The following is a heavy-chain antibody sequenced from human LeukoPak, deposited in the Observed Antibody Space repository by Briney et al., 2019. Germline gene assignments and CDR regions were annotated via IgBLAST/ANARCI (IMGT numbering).Heavy chain of an antibody. J-gene: IGHJ5*02. CDR2: IWYDGSNK. Sequence: PGGSLRLSCAASGFIFSSYGMHWVRQAPGKGLEWVATIWYDGSNKYYADSVRGRFTISRDNSKNTLYVQMNSLRVEDTAVYYCARDGLRHFEWPNNWFDPWGQGTLVTVSS. CDR3: ARDGLRHFEWPNNWFDP. V-gene: IGHV3-33*01. CDR1: GFIFSSYG. D-gene: IGHD3-9*01.